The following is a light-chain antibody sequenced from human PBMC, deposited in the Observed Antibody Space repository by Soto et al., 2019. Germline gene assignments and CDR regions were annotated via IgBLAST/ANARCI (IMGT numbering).Light chain of an antibody. Sequence: EIVMTQSPATLSVSPGERATLSCRASQSVSSNLAWYQQKPGQAPRLLMYGTSTRATAIPARFSGSGSGTKFTLTISSLQSEEFAVYYCQQYDKWPPVTFGGGTKVEIK. CDR3: QQYDKWPPVT. CDR1: QSVSSN. CDR2: GTS. V-gene: IGKV3-15*01. J-gene: IGKJ4*01.